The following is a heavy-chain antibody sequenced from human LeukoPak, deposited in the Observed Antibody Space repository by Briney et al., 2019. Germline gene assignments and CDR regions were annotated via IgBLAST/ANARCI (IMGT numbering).Heavy chain of an antibody. CDR3: ARQYGSQGYYDSSGYYVAEYFQH. V-gene: IGHV4-38-2*01. J-gene: IGHJ1*01. D-gene: IGHD3-22*01. Sequence: PSETLSLTCAVSGYSISSGYYWGWIRQPPGKGLEWIGSIYHSGSTYYNPSLKGRVTISVDTSKDQFSLKLSSVTAADTAVYYCARQYGSQGYYDSSGYYVAEYFQHWGQGTLVTVSS. CDR1: GYSISSGYY. CDR2: IYHSGST.